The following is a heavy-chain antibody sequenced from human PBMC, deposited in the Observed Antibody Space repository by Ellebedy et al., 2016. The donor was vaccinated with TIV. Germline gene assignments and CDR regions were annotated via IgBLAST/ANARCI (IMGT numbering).Heavy chain of an antibody. Sequence: SQTLSLTCAVSGGSVSSYNWFNWVRQPPGTGLEWIGEIYHNGGANYNAPLKSRVIMSVDKSKNQFSLKLTSVTAADTAVYYCARAMWSYYFDYWGQGTLVTVSS. CDR1: GGSVSSYNW. D-gene: IGHD2-21*01. J-gene: IGHJ4*02. V-gene: IGHV4-4*02. CDR3: ARAMWSYYFDY. CDR2: IYHNGGA.